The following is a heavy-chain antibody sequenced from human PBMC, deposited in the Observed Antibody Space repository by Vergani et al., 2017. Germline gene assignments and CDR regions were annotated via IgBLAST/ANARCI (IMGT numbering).Heavy chain of an antibody. CDR1: GGSISSSNW. J-gene: IGHJ6*02. V-gene: IGHV4-4*02. D-gene: IGHD4-17*01. CDR2: IYHSGST. Sequence: QVQLQESGPGLVKPSGTLSLTCAVSGGSISSSNWWSWVRQPPGKGLEWIGEIYHSGSTNYNPSLKSRVTISVDKSKNQFSLKLSSVTAADTAVYYCARDYGDYRSNNYYYYYGMDVWGQGTTVTVSS. CDR3: ARDYGDYRSNNYYYYYGMDV.